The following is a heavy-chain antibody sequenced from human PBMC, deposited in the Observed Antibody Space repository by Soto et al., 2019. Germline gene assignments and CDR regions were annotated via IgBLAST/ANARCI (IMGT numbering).Heavy chain of an antibody. J-gene: IGHJ6*02. CDR1: GFTFRSYS. CDR3: AREGWPLLQTGMDV. CDR2: ISSSNRTI. D-gene: IGHD2-15*01. V-gene: IGHV3-48*02. Sequence: HPGGSLRLSCAASGFTFRSYSMNWVRQAPGKGLEWVSYISSSNRTISYADSVKGRFIISRDNAKNSLHLQMYSLRDEDTAVYYCAREGWPLLQTGMDVWGQGTTVTVSS.